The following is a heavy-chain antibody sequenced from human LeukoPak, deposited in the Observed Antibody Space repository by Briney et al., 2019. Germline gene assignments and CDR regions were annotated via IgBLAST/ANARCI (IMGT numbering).Heavy chain of an antibody. J-gene: IGHJ4*02. CDR3: ARGRFYDILTGYNDY. CDR1: GFTFSSYA. V-gene: IGHV3-30*04. CDR2: ISYDGSNK. Sequence: GRSLRLSCAASGFTFSSYAMHWVRQAPGKGLVWVAVISYDGSNKYYADSVKGRFTISRDNSKNTLYLQMDSLRAEDTAVYYCARGRFYDILTGYNDYWGQGTLVTVSS. D-gene: IGHD3-9*01.